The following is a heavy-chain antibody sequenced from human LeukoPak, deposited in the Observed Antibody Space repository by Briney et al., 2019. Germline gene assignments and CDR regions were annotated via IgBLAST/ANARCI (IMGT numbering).Heavy chain of an antibody. V-gene: IGHV3-64D*09. Sequence: GGSLRLSCSASGFTFSSYAMHWVRQAPGKGLEYVSAISSNGGSTYYADSVKGRFTISRDNSKNTLYLQMSSLRAEDTAVYYCVKDQRSGPYSSGWSFDYWGQETLVTVSS. CDR2: ISSNGGST. CDR1: GFTFSSYA. J-gene: IGHJ4*02. CDR3: VKDQRSGPYSSGWSFDY. D-gene: IGHD6-19*01.